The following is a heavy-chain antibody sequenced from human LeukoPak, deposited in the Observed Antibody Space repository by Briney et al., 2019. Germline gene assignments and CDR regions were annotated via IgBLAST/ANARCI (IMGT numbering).Heavy chain of an antibody. V-gene: IGHV1-69*05. CDR2: IIPIFGTA. CDR3: ARECSGYDWSLDY. J-gene: IGHJ4*02. Sequence: SVKVSCKASGGTFSSYAINWVRQAPGQGLEWMGGIIPIFGTANYAQKFQGRVTITTDESTSTAYMELSSLRSEDTAVYYCARECSGYDWSLDYWGQGPLVTVPS. D-gene: IGHD5-12*01. CDR1: GGTFSSYA.